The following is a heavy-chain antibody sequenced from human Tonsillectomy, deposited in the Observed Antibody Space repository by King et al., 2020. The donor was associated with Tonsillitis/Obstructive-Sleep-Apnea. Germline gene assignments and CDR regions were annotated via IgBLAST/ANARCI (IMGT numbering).Heavy chain of an antibody. CDR1: GGSISSYY. J-gene: IGHJ3*02. CDR2: IYYSGST. CDR3: ARDWGGTTIFGVVWDAFDI. Sequence: VQLQESGPGLVKPSETLSLTCTVSGGSISSYYWSWIRQPPGKGLEWIGYIYYSGSTNYNPSLKSRVTISVDTSKNQFSLKLSSVTAADTAVYYCARDWGGTTIFGVVWDAFDIWGQGTMVTVSS. D-gene: IGHD3-3*01. V-gene: IGHV4-59*01.